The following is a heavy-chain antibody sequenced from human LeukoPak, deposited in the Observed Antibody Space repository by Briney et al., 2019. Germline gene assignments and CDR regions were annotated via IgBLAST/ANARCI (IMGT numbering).Heavy chain of an antibody. CDR1: GFTFSSYG. D-gene: IGHD2-2*01. CDR3: ARLYCSSTSCHFDY. Sequence: QSGGSLRLSCAASGFTFSSYGMHWVRQAPGKGLEWVAVISYDGSNKYYADSVKGRFTISRDNSKNTLYLQMNSLRAEDTAVYYCARLYCSSTSCHFDYWGQGTLVTVSS. CDR2: ISYDGSNK. J-gene: IGHJ4*02. V-gene: IGHV3-30*03.